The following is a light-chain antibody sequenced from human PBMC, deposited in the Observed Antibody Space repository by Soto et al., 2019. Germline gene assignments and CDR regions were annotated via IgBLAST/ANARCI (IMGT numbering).Light chain of an antibody. CDR3: QKYDTSPYS. Sequence: ESVLAQSPGTLSLSPGEGATLSCRSSRIVIRNYLAWYQKKPGQAPRLLIYGASNRATGVPDRFSGSGSGTDFTLTIRGLESEDFAVYFCQKYDTSPYSFGQGTKLEIK. J-gene: IGKJ2*03. V-gene: IGKV3-20*01. CDR2: GAS. CDR1: RIVIRNY.